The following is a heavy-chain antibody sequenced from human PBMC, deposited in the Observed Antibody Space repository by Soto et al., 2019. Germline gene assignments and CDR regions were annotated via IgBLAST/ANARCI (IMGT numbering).Heavy chain of an antibody. D-gene: IGHD3-22*01. CDR3: ARDRVESGYPEYLQP. Sequence: GGSLRLSCAASGFTVSSNYMSWVRQAPGKGLEWVSVIYSGGSTYYADSVKGRFTISRDNSKNTLYLQMNSLRAEDTAVYYCARDRVESGYPEYLQPLDQGTLVTVSS. CDR2: IYSGGST. V-gene: IGHV3-53*01. J-gene: IGHJ1*01. CDR1: GFTVSSNY.